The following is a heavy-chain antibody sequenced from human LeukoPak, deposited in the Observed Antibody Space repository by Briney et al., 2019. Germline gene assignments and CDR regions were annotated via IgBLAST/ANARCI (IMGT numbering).Heavy chain of an antibody. Sequence: GGSLGLSCAASGFTFNSYGMSWVRQAPGKGLEWVSAISGSGGSTYYTESLKGRFTISRDNFKNTLYLQMNNLRAEDTAVYYCAKDLGMLGYCTSTSCSQDAFDIWGQGTMVTVSS. CDR1: GFTFNSYG. J-gene: IGHJ3*02. V-gene: IGHV3-23*01. CDR2: ISGSGGST. CDR3: AKDLGMLGYCTSTSCSQDAFDI. D-gene: IGHD2-2*01.